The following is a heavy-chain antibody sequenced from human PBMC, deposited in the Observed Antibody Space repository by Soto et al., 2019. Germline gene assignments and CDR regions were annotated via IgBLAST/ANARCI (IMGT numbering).Heavy chain of an antibody. V-gene: IGHV4-39*01. J-gene: IGHJ4*02. CDR1: GGSISSSSYY. D-gene: IGHD5-12*01. CDR2: IYYSGST. CDR3: SRLGWVRGFYFDY. Sequence: QLQLQESGPGLVKPSETLSLTCTFSGGSISSSSYYWGWIRQPPGKGLEWIGSIYYSGSTYYNPSLKSRVTISVDTSKNQFSLKLSSVTAADTAVYYCSRLGWVRGFYFDYWGQGTMVTVSS.